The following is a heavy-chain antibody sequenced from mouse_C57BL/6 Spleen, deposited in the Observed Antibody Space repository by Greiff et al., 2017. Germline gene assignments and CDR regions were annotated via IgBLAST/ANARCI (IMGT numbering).Heavy chain of an antibody. CDR3: ASYDYDPPFAY. Sequence: VQLVESGAELAKPGASVKLSCKASGYTFTSYWMHWVKQRPGQGLEWIGYINPSSGYTKYNQKVKDKATLTADKSSSTAYMQLSSLTYEDSAVYYCASYDYDPPFAYWGQGTLVTVSA. CDR1: GYTFTSYW. V-gene: IGHV1-7*01. J-gene: IGHJ3*01. D-gene: IGHD2-4*01. CDR2: INPSSGYT.